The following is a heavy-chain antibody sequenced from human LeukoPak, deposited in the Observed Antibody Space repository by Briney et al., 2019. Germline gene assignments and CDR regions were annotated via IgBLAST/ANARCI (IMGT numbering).Heavy chain of an antibody. CDR2: ISSSSSYI. V-gene: IGHV3-21*01. CDR3: ARVSYYSDSSGYYYVGGGAFDI. D-gene: IGHD3-22*01. CDR1: GFTFDDYA. Sequence: PGGSLRLSCAASGFTFDDYAMHWVRQAPGKGLEWVSSISSSSSYIYYADSVKGRFTISRDNAKNSLYLQMNSLRAEDTAVYYCARVSYYSDSSGYYYVGGGAFDIWGQGTMVTVSS. J-gene: IGHJ3*02.